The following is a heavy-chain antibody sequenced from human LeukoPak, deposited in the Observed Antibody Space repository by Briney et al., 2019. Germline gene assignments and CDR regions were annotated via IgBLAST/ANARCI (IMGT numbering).Heavy chain of an antibody. CDR1: GFTVNSNH. CDR2: IYSGGTT. D-gene: IGHD6-6*01. J-gene: IGHJ4*02. Sequence: GGSLRLSCAASGFTVNSNHMNWVRQAPGKGLEWVSIIYSGGTTHYADSVEGRFTVSKDSSVNTVYLQLNSLRAEDTGLYYCARESTSYYFDYWGQGTPVTVSS. CDR3: ARESTSYYFDY. V-gene: IGHV3-66*01.